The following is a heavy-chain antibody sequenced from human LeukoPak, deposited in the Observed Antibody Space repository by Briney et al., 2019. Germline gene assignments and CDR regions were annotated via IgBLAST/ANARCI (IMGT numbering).Heavy chain of an antibody. CDR2: IIPIFGTA. J-gene: IGHJ5*02. CDR3: ASLGYSSSSIGPGTGWFDP. CDR1: GGTFSSYA. D-gene: IGHD6-6*01. V-gene: IGHV1-69*06. Sequence: ASVKVSCEASGGTFSSYAISWVRQAPGQGLEWMGGIIPIFGTANYAQKFQGRVTITADKSTSTAYMELSSLRSEDTAVYYCASLGYSSSSIGPGTGWFDPWGQGTLVTVSS.